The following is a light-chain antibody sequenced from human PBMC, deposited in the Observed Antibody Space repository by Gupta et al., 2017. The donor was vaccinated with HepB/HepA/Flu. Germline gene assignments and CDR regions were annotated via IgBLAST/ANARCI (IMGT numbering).Light chain of an antibody. Sequence: SALTQPASVSGSPGQSITISCTGTSSDVGNYNLVSWYQQHPGKAPKLIIYEVTKRPSGVSNRFSGSKAGTTASPTISGLQAEEEADYYCYSYAGSSTFVVFGGGTKLTVL. J-gene: IGLJ3*02. CDR1: SSDVGNYNL. CDR2: EVT. CDR3: YSYAGSSTFVV. V-gene: IGLV2-23*02.